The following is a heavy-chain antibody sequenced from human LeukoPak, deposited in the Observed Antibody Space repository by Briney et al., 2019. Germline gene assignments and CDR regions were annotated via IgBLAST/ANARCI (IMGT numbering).Heavy chain of an antibody. J-gene: IGHJ4*02. CDR2: IKSDGSSP. CDR3: GREYVWGSLDS. CDR1: GFTFRDYW. Sequence: GGSLRLSCAASGFTFRDYWMQWVRQVPGKGLVWVSRIKSDGSSPSYADSVRGRFTISRDNAKNTLFLRMNSLRAEDSAVYYCGREYVWGSLDSWGRGTLVTVSS. V-gene: IGHV3-74*01. D-gene: IGHD3-16*01.